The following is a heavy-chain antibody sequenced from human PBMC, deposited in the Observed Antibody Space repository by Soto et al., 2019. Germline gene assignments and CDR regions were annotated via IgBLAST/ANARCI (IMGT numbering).Heavy chain of an antibody. J-gene: IGHJ4*02. CDR1: GYTLNGYA. V-gene: IGHV1-3*01. D-gene: IGHD6-19*01. Sequence: ASVKVSCKASGYTLNGYAMHWVRQAPGQRLEWMGWINAGNGNTKYSQKFQGRVTITRDTSASTAYMELSSLRSEDTAVYYCARAVAVPADFDYWGQGTLVTVSS. CDR3: ARAVAVPADFDY. CDR2: INAGNGNT.